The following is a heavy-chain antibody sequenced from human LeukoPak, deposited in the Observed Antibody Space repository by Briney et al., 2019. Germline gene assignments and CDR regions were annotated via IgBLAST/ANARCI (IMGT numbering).Heavy chain of an antibody. CDR2: INSDGSST. V-gene: IGHV3-74*01. CDR3: ARGRDSSSWRNWFDP. CDR1: GFTFSSYW. J-gene: IGHJ5*02. Sequence: PGGSLRLSCAASGFTFSSYWMHWVRQAPGKGLVWVSRINSDGSSTSYADSVEGRFTISRDNAKNTLYLQMNSLRAEDTAVYYCARGRDSSSWRNWFDPWGQGTLVTVSS. D-gene: IGHD6-13*01.